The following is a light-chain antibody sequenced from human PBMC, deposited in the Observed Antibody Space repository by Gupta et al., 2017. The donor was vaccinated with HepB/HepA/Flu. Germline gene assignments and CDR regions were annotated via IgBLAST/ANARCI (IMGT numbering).Light chain of an antibody. CDR1: QSVFDSSDNRNY. J-gene: IGKJ2*03. Sequence: DIVLTQSPESMAVSLGERATINCKSSQSVFDSSDNRNYLAWYQQKPGQSPKLLIYWASTRESGVPDRFSGSGDRTDFTLTISSLHAEDVAVYFCQHFYYPLMYSFGQGTRLEIK. V-gene: IGKV4-1*01. CDR2: WAS. CDR3: QHFYYPLMYS.